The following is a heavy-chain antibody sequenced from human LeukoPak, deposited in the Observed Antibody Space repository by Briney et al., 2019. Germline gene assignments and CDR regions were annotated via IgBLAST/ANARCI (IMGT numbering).Heavy chain of an antibody. V-gene: IGHV4-34*01. CDR1: GGSISSYY. Sequence: KPSETLSLTCTVSGGSISSYYWSWIRQPPGKGLEWIGEINHSGSTNYNPSLKSRVTISVDTSKNQFSLKLSSVTAADTAVYYCARSVRGYSYGRDYWGQGTLVTVSS. D-gene: IGHD5-18*01. CDR2: INHSGST. J-gene: IGHJ4*02. CDR3: ARSVRGYSYGRDY.